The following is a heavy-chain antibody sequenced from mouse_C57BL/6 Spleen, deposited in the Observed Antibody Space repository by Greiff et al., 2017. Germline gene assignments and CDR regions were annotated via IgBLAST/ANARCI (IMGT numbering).Heavy chain of an antibody. CDR2: IYPNSGST. J-gene: IGHJ3*01. CDR3: ARSFCYDYDAAY. D-gene: IGHD2-4*01. V-gene: IGHV1-64*01. Sequence: QVQLQQPGAELVKPGASVKLSCKASGYTFTSYWMHWVKQRPGQGLEWIGMIYPNSGSTNYNEKFKSKATLTVDKSSSTAYMQLSSLTSEDSAVYYCARSFCYDYDAAYWGQGTLVTVSA. CDR1: GYTFTSYW.